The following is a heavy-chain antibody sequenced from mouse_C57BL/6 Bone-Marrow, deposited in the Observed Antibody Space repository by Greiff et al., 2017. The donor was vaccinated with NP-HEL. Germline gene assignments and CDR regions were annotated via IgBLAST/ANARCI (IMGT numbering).Heavy chain of an antibody. CDR2: IDPEDGET. CDR3: ASGITTVVPHWYFDV. Sequence: VHVKQSGAELVKPGASVKLSCTASGFNIKDYYMHWVKQRTEQGLEWIGRIDPEDGETKYAPKFQGKATITADTSSNTAYLQLSSLTSEDTAVYYCASGITTVVPHWYFDVWGTGTTVTVSS. D-gene: IGHD1-1*01. J-gene: IGHJ1*03. CDR1: GFNIKDYY. V-gene: IGHV14-2*01.